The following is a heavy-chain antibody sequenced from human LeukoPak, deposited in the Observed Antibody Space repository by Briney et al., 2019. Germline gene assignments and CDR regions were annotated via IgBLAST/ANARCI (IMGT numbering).Heavy chain of an antibody. D-gene: IGHD3-22*01. J-gene: IGHJ4*02. CDR2: INSDGSST. V-gene: IGHV3-74*01. Sequence: GGSLRLSCAASGFTFSSYWMHWVRQAPGKGLVWVSRINSDGSSTSYADSVKGRFTISRDNAKNTLYLQMNSLRAEDTAVYYCAQYRDYYDSSGYYSFDYWGPGTLVTVSS. CDR3: AQYRDYYDSSGYYSFDY. CDR1: GFTFSSYW.